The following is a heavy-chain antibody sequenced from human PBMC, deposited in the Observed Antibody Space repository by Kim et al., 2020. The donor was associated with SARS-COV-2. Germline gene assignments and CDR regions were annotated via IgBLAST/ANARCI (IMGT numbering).Heavy chain of an antibody. CDR3: ARGLPNYYGSGSSLNWFDP. V-gene: IGHV4-39*07. CDR2: IYYSGST. Sequence: SETLSLTCTVSGGSISSSSYYWGWIRQPPGKGLEWIGSIYYSGSTYYNPSLKSRVTISVDTSKNQFSLKLSSVTAADTAVYYCARGLPNYYGSGSSLNWFDPWGQGTLVTVSS. CDR1: GGSISSSSYY. J-gene: IGHJ5*02. D-gene: IGHD3-10*01.